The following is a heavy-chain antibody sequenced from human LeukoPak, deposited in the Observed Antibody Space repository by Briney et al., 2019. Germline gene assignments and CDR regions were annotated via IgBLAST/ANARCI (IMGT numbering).Heavy chain of an antibody. CDR3: AREWGYYDSSGYYYSNVLYDY. D-gene: IGHD3-22*01. CDR1: GGSISSYY. Sequence: SGTLSLTCTVSGGSISSYYWSWIRQPAGKGLEWIGRIYTSGSTNYNPSLKSRVTMSVDTSKNQFSLKLSSVTAADTAVYYCAREWGYYDSSGYYYSNVLYDYWGQGTLVTVSS. J-gene: IGHJ4*02. V-gene: IGHV4-4*07. CDR2: IYTSGST.